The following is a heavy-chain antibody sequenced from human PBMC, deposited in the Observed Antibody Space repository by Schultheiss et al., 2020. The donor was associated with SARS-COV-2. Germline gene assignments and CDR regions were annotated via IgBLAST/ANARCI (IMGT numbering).Heavy chain of an antibody. CDR2: IYHSGST. V-gene: IGHV4-38-2*01. D-gene: IGHD4-17*01. CDR3: ATGGSTVTGTFDY. J-gene: IGHJ4*02. Sequence: SQTLSLTCAVSGYSISSGYYWGWIRQPPGKGLEWIGSIYHSGSTYYNPSLKSRVTISVDTSKNQFSLKLSSVTAADTAVYYCATGGSTVTGTFDYWGQGTLVTVS. CDR1: GYSISSGYY.